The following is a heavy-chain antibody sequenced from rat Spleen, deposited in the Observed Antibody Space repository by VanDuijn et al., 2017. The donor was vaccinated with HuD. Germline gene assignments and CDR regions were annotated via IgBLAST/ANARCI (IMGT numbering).Heavy chain of an antibody. CDR1: GFTFSDYN. D-gene: IGHD1-4*01. CDR3: TAHGNRVSRFAY. Sequence: EVQLVESGGGLVQPGRSLKLSCAASGFTFSDYNMAWVRQAPKKGLEWVAIIIYDGSRTYYRDSVRGRFTISRDNAKSTLYLQMDSLRSEDTATYYCTAHGNRVSRFAYWGQGTLVTVSS. V-gene: IGHV5S10*01. J-gene: IGHJ3*01. CDR2: IIYDGSRT.